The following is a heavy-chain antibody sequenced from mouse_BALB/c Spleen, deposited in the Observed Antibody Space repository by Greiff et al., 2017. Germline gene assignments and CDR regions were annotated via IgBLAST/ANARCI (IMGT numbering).Heavy chain of an antibody. V-gene: IGHV3-6*02. D-gene: IGHD1-1*01. Sequence: EVQLQESGPGLVKPSQSLSLTCSVTGYSITSGYYWNWIRQFPGNKLEWMGYISYDGSNNYNPSLKNRISITRDTSKNQFFLKLNSVTTEDTATYYCARGISYYGLDYWGQGTTLTVSS. CDR3: ARGISYYGLDY. J-gene: IGHJ2*01. CDR1: GYSITSGYY. CDR2: ISYDGSN.